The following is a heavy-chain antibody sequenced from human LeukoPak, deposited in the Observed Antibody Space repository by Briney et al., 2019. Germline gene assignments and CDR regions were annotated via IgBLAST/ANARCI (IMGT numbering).Heavy chain of an antibody. CDR2: ISGSGGST. J-gene: IGHJ6*02. V-gene: IGHV3-23*01. D-gene: IGHD6-19*01. CDR1: GFTFSIYW. Sequence: GGSLRLSCAASGFTFSIYWMSWVRQAPGKGLEWVSGISGSGGSTYYADSVKGRFTISRDNSKNTLYLQMNSLRAEDTAVYYCAKDRGSSGGDYYYGMDVWGQGTTVTVSS. CDR3: AKDRGSSGGDYYYGMDV.